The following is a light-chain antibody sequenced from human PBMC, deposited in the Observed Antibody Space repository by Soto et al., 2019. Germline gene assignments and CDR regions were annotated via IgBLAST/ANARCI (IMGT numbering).Light chain of an antibody. J-gene: IGLJ2*01. V-gene: IGLV1-40*01. CDR3: QSYDTGLSGPVV. CDR2: GNT. CDR1: GSNIGAGFD. Sequence: QCVLTQPPSLSGAPGQNIIISCTGGGSNIGAGFDVHWYQQLPATAPKLLIYGNTNRPSGVPDRFSGSKSGTSASLVITGLQAEDEADYYCQSYDTGLSGPVVFGGGTKLTVL.